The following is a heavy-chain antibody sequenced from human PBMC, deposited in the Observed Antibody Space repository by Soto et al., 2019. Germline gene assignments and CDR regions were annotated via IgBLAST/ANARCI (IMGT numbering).Heavy chain of an antibody. Sequence: LSLTCTVSGGSVSSGSYYWSWIRQPPGKGLEWIGYIYYSGSTNYNPSLKSRVTISVDTSKNQFSLKLSSVTAADTAVYYCARDPYGDFTHYFDYWGQGTLVTVSS. CDR3: ARDPYGDFTHYFDY. CDR1: GGSVSSGSYY. J-gene: IGHJ4*02. V-gene: IGHV4-61*01. CDR2: IYYSGST. D-gene: IGHD4-17*01.